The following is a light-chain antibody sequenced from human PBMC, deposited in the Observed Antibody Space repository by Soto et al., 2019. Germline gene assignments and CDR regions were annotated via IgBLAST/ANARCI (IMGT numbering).Light chain of an antibody. CDR3: QQYYSYPIS. CDR1: QSVRTN. V-gene: IGKV3D-15*01. J-gene: IGKJ5*01. CDR2: GAS. Sequence: TLSVSPGERATLSCRASQSVRTNLAWYQQKPGQAPRLLIYGASSRATGIPDRFSGSGSGTDFTLTISCLQSEDFATYYCQQYYSYPISFGHGTRLEIK.